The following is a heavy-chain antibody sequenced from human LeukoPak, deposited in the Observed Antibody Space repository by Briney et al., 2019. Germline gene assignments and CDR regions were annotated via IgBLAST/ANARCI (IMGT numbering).Heavy chain of an antibody. J-gene: IGHJ4*02. V-gene: IGHV4-59*08. D-gene: IGHD1-26*01. CDR2: IYYSGTTNY. Sequence: PSETLSLTCTVSGGSVSTFYWSWIRQPPGKGLEWIGVIYYSGTTNYNYNPSLKSRVTISVDTSKNQFSLKLNSVTAADTAVYYCARHSARYGLEPDFDYWGQGTLVTVSS. CDR1: GGSVSTFY. CDR3: ARHSARYGLEPDFDY.